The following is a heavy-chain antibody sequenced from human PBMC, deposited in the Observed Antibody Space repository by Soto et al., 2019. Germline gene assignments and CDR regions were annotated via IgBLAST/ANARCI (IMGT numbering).Heavy chain of an antibody. V-gene: IGHV1-18*01. D-gene: IGHD2-2*01. CDR1: GYTFTSYG. CDR3: AREGIGVVPAAWTQNWLDP. CDR2: ISAYNGNT. J-gene: IGHJ5*02. Sequence: ASVKVSCKASGYTFTSYGISWVRQAPGQGLEWMGWISAYNGNTNYAQKLQGRVTMTTDTSTSTAYMELRSLRSDDTAVYYCAREGIGVVPAAWTQNWLDPWGQGTLVTVSS.